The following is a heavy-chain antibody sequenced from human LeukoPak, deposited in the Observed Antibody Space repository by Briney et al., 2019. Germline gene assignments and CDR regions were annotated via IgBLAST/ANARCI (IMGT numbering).Heavy chain of an antibody. D-gene: IGHD3-16*01. V-gene: IGHV3-33*06. CDR2: IWYDGSEK. CDR1: GFTFSSYG. CDR3: AKDQWFGVNFAFGY. Sequence: PGGSLRLSCAASGFTFSSYGIQWVRQAPGKGLEWVAVIWYDGSEKYYADSVKGRFTISRDNSKNTLYLQMNSLRAEDTAVYYCAKDQWFGVNFAFGYWGQGTLVTVSS. J-gene: IGHJ4*02.